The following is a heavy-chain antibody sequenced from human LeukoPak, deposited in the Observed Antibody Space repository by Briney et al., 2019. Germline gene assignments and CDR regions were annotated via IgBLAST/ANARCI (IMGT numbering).Heavy chain of an antibody. CDR1: GGSISSGSYY. V-gene: IGHV4-61*02. CDR2: IYTSGST. Sequence: KASQTLSLTCTVSGGSISSGSYYSRWIRQPAGKGLEWIGRIYTSGSTNYNPSLKSRVTISVDTSKNQFSLKLSSVTAADTAVYYCARDRVATFYWYFDLWGRGTLVTVSS. D-gene: IGHD5-12*01. CDR3: ARDRVATFYWYFDL. J-gene: IGHJ2*01.